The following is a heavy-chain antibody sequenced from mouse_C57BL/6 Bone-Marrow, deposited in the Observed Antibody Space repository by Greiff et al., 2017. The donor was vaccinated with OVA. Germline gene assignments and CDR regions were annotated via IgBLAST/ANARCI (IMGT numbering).Heavy chain of an antibody. CDR2: IYPRSGNT. Sequence: QVQLQQSGAELARPGASVKLSCKASGYTFTSYGISWVKQRTGQGLEWIGEIYPRSGNTYYNEKFTSKATLTVDTSSSTAYMQLSSLTSEDSAVYDCARGSGYYFDYWGQGTTLTVSS. J-gene: IGHJ2*01. D-gene: IGHD1-3*01. CDR3: ARGSGYYFDY. CDR1: GYTFTSYG. V-gene: IGHV1-81*01.